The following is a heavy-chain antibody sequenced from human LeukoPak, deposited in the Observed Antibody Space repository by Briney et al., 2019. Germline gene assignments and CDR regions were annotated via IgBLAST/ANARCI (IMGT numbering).Heavy chain of an antibody. CDR3: ASSAYSSAWYPA. CDR2: INPSGGDT. D-gene: IGHD6-19*01. J-gene: IGHJ3*01. Sequence: ASVKVSCKASGYTFTSYYMHWVRQAPGQGLEWMGRINPSGGDTTYAQKFQGRVTMTRDTSTSTVYMELSSLRSEDTAVYYCASSAYSSAWYPAWGQGTMVTVSS. CDR1: GYTFTSYY. V-gene: IGHV1-46*01.